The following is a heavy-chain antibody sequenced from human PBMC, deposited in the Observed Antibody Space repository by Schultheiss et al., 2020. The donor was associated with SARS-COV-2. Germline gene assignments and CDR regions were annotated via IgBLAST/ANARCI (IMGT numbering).Heavy chain of an antibody. Sequence: SVKVSCKASGGTFSSYAISWVRQAPGQGLEWMGGIIPIFGTANYAQKFQGRVTITADESTSTAYMELSSLRSEDTAVYYCAKDPGDGVVTVLRQYYYYGMDVWGQGTTVTVSS. CDR2: IIPIFGTA. V-gene: IGHV1-69*13. J-gene: IGHJ6*02. CDR3: AKDPGDGVVTVLRQYYYYGMDV. CDR1: GGTFSSYA. D-gene: IGHD3-3*01.